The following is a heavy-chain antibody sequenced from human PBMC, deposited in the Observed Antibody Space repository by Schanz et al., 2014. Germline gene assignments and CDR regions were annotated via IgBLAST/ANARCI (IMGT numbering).Heavy chain of an antibody. CDR3: ARDQSPYTNSSDVRYFDY. V-gene: IGHV1-69*04. CDR1: GGTFSTYH. CDR2: IIPIHGIV. Sequence: QVQLVQSGAEVKQPGSSMTVSCKASGGTFSTYHINWLRQAPGQGLEWMGRIIPIHGIVNYAQRFQDRVRITADKSTSTAYMELRSLRSDDTAVYYCARDQSPYTNSSDVRYFDYWGQGSLVTVSS. D-gene: IGHD6-6*01. J-gene: IGHJ4*02.